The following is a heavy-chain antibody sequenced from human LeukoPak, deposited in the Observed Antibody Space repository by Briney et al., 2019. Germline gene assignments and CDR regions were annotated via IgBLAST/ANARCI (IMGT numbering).Heavy chain of an antibody. D-gene: IGHD3-10*01. V-gene: IGHV4-30-2*01. J-gene: IGHJ4*02. Sequence: SETLSLTCPVSGGSLSRGGYSWSWLRHPPGRGLEGFGYIYHSGSNYYNPSLKSLVTISEDRSKNPYSQKLSPVTAADTAVYYCARGKRTGFRDYFDYWGQGTLVTVSS. CDR2: IYHSGSN. CDR1: GGSLSRGGYS. CDR3: ARGKRTGFRDYFDY.